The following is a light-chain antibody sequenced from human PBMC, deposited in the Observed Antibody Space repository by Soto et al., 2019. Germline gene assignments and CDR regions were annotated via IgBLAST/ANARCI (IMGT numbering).Light chain of an antibody. Sequence: EIVLTQSPATLSLSPGERATLSCRASQSIGLAIAWYQHKPGQAPRLLIYDASNRATGIPARFSGSGSGTDFTLTISSLEPEDFAVYYCQQRSNWPRTFCQGTKVEIK. J-gene: IGKJ1*01. CDR2: DAS. V-gene: IGKV3-11*01. CDR1: QSIGLA. CDR3: QQRSNWPRT.